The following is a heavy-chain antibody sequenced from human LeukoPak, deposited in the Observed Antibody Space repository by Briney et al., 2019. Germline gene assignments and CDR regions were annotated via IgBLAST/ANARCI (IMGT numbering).Heavy chain of an antibody. D-gene: IGHD3-22*01. V-gene: IGHV3-21*01. CDR3: ARVGLLLGKGMDV. CDR2: ISSSSSYI. J-gene: IGHJ6*02. CDR1: GFTFSSYS. Sequence: KSGGSLRLSCAASGFTFSSYSMKWVCQAPGKGLEWVSSISSSSSYIYYADSVKGRFTISRDNAKNSLYLQMNSLRAEDTAVYYCARVGLLLGKGMDVWGQGTTVTVSS.